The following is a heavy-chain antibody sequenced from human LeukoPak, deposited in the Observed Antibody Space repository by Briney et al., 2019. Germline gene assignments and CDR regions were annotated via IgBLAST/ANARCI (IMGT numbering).Heavy chain of an antibody. V-gene: IGHV3-30*18. CDR2: ISYDGSNK. Sequence: PGGSLRLSCAASGFTFSSYWMHWVRQAPGEGLEWVAVISYDGSNKYYADSVKGRFTISRDNSKNTLYLQMNSLRAEDTAVYYCAKDAYYDFWSGPARPYYFDYWGQGTLVTVSS. CDR1: GFTFSSYW. J-gene: IGHJ4*02. D-gene: IGHD3-3*01. CDR3: AKDAYYDFWSGPARPYYFDY.